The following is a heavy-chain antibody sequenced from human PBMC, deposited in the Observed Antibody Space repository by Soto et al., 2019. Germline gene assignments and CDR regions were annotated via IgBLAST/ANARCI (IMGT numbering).Heavy chain of an antibody. V-gene: IGHV4-39*02. D-gene: IGHD2-15*01. CDR2: IYYVGST. Sequence: SETLSLTCTVSGGDISSGDYYWAWIRQPPGKGLEWIASIYYVGSTFYNSSLESRVHISVDMSKNLFSLKLTSVTATDTAVYFCTGPQALRAEVEGFDTWGQGTLVTVS. CDR3: TGPQALRAEVEGFDT. J-gene: IGHJ5*02. CDR1: GGDISSGDYY.